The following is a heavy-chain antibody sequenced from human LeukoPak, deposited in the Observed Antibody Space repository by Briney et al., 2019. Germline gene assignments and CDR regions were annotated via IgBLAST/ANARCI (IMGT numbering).Heavy chain of an antibody. V-gene: IGHV1-46*01. D-gene: IGHD2-21*01. Sequence: ASVKVSCKASGYILTSYYMHWVRQAPGQGLEWMAIISPSGGSTFYAQKFQGRVTMTRDMSTSTVYMELSSLRSEDTAVYYCARGLASYMDVWGKGTTVTVSS. CDR2: ISPSGGST. CDR1: GYILTSYY. CDR3: ARGLASYMDV. J-gene: IGHJ6*03.